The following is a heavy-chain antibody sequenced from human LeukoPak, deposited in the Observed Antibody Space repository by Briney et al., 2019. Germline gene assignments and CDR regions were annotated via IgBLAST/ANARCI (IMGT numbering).Heavy chain of an antibody. CDR2: IYTSGST. J-gene: IGHJ6*03. V-gene: IGHV4-61*02. Sequence: SETLSLTCTVSGGSISSGSYYWSWIRQPAGKGLEWIGRIYTSGSTNYNPSLKSRVTISVDTSKNQFSLKLSSVTAADTAVYYCARTVYSSSWYHYMDVWGKGTTVTISS. CDR3: ARTVYSSSWYHYMDV. D-gene: IGHD6-13*01. CDR1: GGSISSGSYY.